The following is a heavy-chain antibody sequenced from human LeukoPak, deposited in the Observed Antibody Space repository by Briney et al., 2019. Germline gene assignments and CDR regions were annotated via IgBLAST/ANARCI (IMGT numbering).Heavy chain of an antibody. CDR2: TYYSGST. CDR1: GGSVSSGSYY. D-gene: IGHD3-9*01. Sequence: SETLSLTCTVSGGSVSSGSYYWSWIRQPPGKGLDWIGYTYYSGSTNYNPSLKSRVTISVDTSKNQFSLKLSSVTAADTAVYYCARLEEERYFDWLFSYWGQGTLVTVSS. V-gene: IGHV4-61*01. CDR3: ARLEEERYFDWLFSY. J-gene: IGHJ4*02.